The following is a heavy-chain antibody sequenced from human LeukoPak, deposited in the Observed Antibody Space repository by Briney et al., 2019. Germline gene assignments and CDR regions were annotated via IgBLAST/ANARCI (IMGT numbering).Heavy chain of an antibody. CDR1: GFIFSSYA. J-gene: IGHJ3*02. CDR3: ASLEAFDI. Sequence: GGSLRLSCAASGFIFSSYAMSWVRQAPGKGLEWVSGISGTGGTIYYADSVKGRFTISRDNSKNTLYLQMNSLRAEDTAVYYCASLEAFDIWGQGTMVTVSS. CDR2: ISGTGGTI. V-gene: IGHV3-23*01.